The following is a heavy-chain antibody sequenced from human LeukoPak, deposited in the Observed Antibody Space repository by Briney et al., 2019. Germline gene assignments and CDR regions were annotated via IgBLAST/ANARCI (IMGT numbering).Heavy chain of an antibody. CDR1: GYTFSSFY. D-gene: IGHD6-13*01. CDR3: ARSIAAADGGFDY. CDR2: IIPIGGST. Sequence: ASVKVSCKASGYTFSSFYIHWVRQAPGQGLEWMGLIIPIGGSTTYAQNFQGRVTMTRDTSTSTVYMDLSSLRSEDTAVYYCARSIAAADGGFDYWGQGTLVTVSS. J-gene: IGHJ4*02. V-gene: IGHV1-46*01.